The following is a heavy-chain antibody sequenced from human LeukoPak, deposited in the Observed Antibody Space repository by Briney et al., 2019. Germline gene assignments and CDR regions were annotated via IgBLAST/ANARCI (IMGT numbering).Heavy chain of an antibody. CDR2: IYHSGST. J-gene: IGHJ4*02. CDR3: CGSGWFAGPFGY. V-gene: IGHV4-30-2*01. Sequence: SETLSLTCTVSGGSISNGGYYWSWIRQPPGKGLEWIGYIYHSGSTYYNPSLTSRVTISVDRSKNQFSLKLNSVTAADTAVYYCCGSGWFAGPFGYWGRGALVTVSS. CDR1: GGSISNGGYY. D-gene: IGHD6-19*01.